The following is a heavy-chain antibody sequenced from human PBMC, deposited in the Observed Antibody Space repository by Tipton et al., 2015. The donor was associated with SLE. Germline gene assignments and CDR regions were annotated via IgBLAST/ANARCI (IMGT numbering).Heavy chain of an antibody. CDR2: IYYRGST. V-gene: IGHV4-59*01. D-gene: IGHD3-22*01. CDR1: RGSMNTYY. J-gene: IGHJ3*01. Sequence: TLSLTCTVSRGSMNTYYWGWVRQPPGKGLEWIGYIYYRGSTNYNPSLKSRVTISVDTSKNQFSLKLSSVTTADTAVYYCATVDYFDSGDAFDFWGHGSMVTVSS. CDR3: ATVDYFDSGDAFDF.